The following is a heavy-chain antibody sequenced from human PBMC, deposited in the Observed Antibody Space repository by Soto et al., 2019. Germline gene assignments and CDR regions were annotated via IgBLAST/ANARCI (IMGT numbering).Heavy chain of an antibody. Sequence: QVQLVQSGAEVKKPGASVKVSCKASGYTFTGYYMHWVRQAPGQGLEWMGWINPNSGGTNYAQKVKGWVPMIRDASNSTAYMELSRLRSDDTAVYYCARTGDIVATTTTNWFDPCSQGTLVTVSS. CDR3: ARTGDIVATTTTNWFDP. V-gene: IGHV1-2*04. D-gene: IGHD5-12*01. J-gene: IGHJ5*02. CDR1: GYTFTGYY. CDR2: INPNSGGT.